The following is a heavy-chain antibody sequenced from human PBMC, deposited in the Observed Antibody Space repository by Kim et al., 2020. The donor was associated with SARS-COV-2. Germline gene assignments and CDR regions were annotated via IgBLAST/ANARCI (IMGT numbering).Heavy chain of an antibody. Sequence: STCFVDSVKGRFTLSRDNSKTTLYLQVSSLKPDDTAIYDCVKNAEGFDHWGQGTLVIVSS. CDR2: ST. V-gene: IGHV3-64D*09. CDR3: VKNAEGFDH. J-gene: IGHJ4*02.